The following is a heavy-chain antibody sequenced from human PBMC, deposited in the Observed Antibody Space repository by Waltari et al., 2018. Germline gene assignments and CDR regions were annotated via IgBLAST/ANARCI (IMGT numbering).Heavy chain of an antibody. CDR2: IEPSDSYT. CDR3: ARQGRNVVVTAYYYNGLDV. J-gene: IGHJ6*02. V-gene: IGHV5-10-1*03. D-gene: IGHD2-21*02. CDR1: GYKFTDYW. Sequence: EVQLVQSGAEVKKSGESLRISCMASGYKFTDYWITWVRQMPGKGLEWMGRIEPSDSYTNDSPSFQGHVTISVDKSNSTAFLQWSSLKAPDTAMYYCARQGRNVVVTAYYYNGLDVWGQGTTVTVSS.